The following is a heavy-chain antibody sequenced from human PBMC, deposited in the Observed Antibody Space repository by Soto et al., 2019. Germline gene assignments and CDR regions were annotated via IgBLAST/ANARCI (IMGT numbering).Heavy chain of an antibody. CDR2: IDPSDSYT. J-gene: IGHJ4*02. D-gene: IGHD2-2*01. CDR1: GYSFTSYW. V-gene: IGHV5-10-1*01. CDR3: ARQTLSSTSSTINDY. Sequence: GESLKISCKGSGYSFTSYWITWVRQMPGKGLEWMGSIDPSDSYTNYSPSFQGHVTISTDKSISTAYLQWSSLMASDTAMYYCARQTLSSTSSTINDYWGQGTLVTVSS.